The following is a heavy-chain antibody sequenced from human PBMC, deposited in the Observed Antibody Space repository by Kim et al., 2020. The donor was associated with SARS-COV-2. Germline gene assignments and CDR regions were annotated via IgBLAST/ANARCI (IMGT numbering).Heavy chain of an antibody. J-gene: IGHJ3*02. D-gene: IGHD2-21*02. V-gene: IGHV3-15*01. CDR3: TAYSYIVVVTAREYDAFDI. Sequence: GGSLRLSCAASGFTFSNAWMSWVRQAPGKGLEWVGRIKSKTDGGTTDYAAPVKGRFTISRDDSKNTLYLQMNSLKTEYTAVYYCTAYSYIVVVTAREYDAFDIWGQGTMVTVSS. CDR1: GFTFSNAW. CDR2: IKSKTDGGTT.